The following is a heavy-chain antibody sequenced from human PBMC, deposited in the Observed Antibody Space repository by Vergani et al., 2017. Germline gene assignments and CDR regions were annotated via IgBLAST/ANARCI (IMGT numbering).Heavy chain of an antibody. CDR2: FYSSGGR. V-gene: IGHV4-4*09. Sequence: QVLLQESGPGLAKPSETLHLTCTVSGGSISSYYWNWIRQSPGKGLEWIGSFYSSGGRNYNPSLKSRATMSVDTSKNQFSLKLSSVTAADTAVYYCARTQLGYCSDTSCSPRHYYYMDVWGKGTTVTVSS. J-gene: IGHJ6*03. D-gene: IGHD2-2*01. CDR3: ARTQLGYCSDTSCSPRHYYYMDV. CDR1: GGSISSYY.